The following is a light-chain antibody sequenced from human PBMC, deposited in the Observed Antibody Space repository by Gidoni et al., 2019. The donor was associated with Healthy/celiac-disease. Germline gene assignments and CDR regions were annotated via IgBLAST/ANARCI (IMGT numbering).Light chain of an antibody. CDR3: QQRSNFYT. Sequence: EIVLTQSPATLSLSPGERATLSCRASQSVSSYLAWYQQKPGQAPMLLIYDASNRATGIPVRFSGSGSGTDFTLTISSLEPEDFAVYYCQQRSNFYTFGQGTKLEIK. CDR2: DAS. V-gene: IGKV3-11*01. J-gene: IGKJ2*01. CDR1: QSVSSY.